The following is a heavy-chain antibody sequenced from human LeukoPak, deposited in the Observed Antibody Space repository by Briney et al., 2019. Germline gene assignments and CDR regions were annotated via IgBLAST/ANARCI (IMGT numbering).Heavy chain of an antibody. CDR1: GGSISSYY. D-gene: IGHD6-13*01. J-gene: IGHJ4*02. Sequence: SETLSLTCTVSGGSISSYYWSWTRQPPGKGREWVGYIYYSGSTNYNTSLKSRVTISVDTSKNQFSLKLSCVTAADTAVYYCARGLYSSSWYDGGGFDYWGQGTLVTVSS. CDR2: IYYSGST. CDR3: ARGLYSSSWYDGGGFDY. V-gene: IGHV4-59*01.